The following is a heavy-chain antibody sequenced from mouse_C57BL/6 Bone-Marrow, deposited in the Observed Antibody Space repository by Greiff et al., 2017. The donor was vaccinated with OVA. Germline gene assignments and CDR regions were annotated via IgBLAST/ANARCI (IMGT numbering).Heavy chain of an antibody. CDR3: SRKGANWAYAMDY. J-gene: IGHJ4*01. CDR1: GYAFSNYW. V-gene: IGHV1-80*01. CDR2: IYPGDGDT. Sequence: HVQLQQSGADLVKPEASVKISCKASGYAFSNYWMNWVKQRPGKGLEWIGQIYPGDGDTNYNGKFKGKATLTADKSSSTAYMQLSSLTYEDSAVYYCSRKGANWAYAMDYWGQGTSVTVSS. D-gene: IGHD4-1*01.